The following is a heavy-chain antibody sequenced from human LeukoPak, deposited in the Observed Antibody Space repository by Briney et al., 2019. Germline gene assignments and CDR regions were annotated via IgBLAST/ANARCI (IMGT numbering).Heavy chain of an antibody. D-gene: IGHD3-10*01. CDR1: GGTFSSYA. CDR3: ARSPNFYYYGSGSENWFDP. V-gene: IGHV1-69*13. J-gene: IGHJ5*02. CDR2: IIPIFGTA. Sequence: SVKVSCKASGGTFSSYAISWVRQAPGQGLEWMGGIIPIFGTANYAQKFQGRVTITADESTSTAYMELSSLRSEDAAVYYCARSPNFYYYGSGSENWFDPWGQGTLVTVSS.